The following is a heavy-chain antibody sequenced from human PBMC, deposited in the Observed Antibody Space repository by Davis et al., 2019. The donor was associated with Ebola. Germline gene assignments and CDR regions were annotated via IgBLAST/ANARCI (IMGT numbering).Heavy chain of an antibody. Sequence: PGGSLRLSCAASGFNFNTYAMSWVRQAPGKGLEWVSAISGSGGSTYYADSVKGRFTISRDNSKNTLYLQMNRLRAEDTAVYYCAKDTSFTIFGVVIPSLFDYWGQGTLVTVSS. CDR2: ISGSGGST. J-gene: IGHJ4*02. D-gene: IGHD3-3*01. V-gene: IGHV3-23*01. CDR1: GFNFNTYA. CDR3: AKDTSFTIFGVVIPSLFDY.